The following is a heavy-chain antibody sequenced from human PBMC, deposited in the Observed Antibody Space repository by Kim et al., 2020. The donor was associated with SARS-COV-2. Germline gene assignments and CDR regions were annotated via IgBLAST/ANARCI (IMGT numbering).Heavy chain of an antibody. CDR1: GFTFNNFG. CDR2: ISSDGTNK. D-gene: IGHD3-10*01. Sequence: GGSLRLSCAASGFTFNNFGMLWVRQAPGKGLEWMTLISSDGTNKYYADSVKGRFTISRDNSKNTVYLQMNSLRAEDTAVYYCAKRGAASCMDVWGQGTT. J-gene: IGHJ6*02. CDR3: AKRGAASCMDV. V-gene: IGHV3-30*18.